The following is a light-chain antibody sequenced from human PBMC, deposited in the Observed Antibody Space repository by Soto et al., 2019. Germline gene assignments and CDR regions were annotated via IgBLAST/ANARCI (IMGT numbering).Light chain of an antibody. Sequence: DIHLTQSPSTLSASIGGRVTITCRASQSITTFLAWYQQKPGKAPQILIYDASKLEPGVPSRLSGGGSGTGFTLTISSLQPDDFATYYCQQYSTYPLTFGGGTKVDIK. V-gene: IGKV1-5*01. CDR3: QQYSTYPLT. J-gene: IGKJ4*01. CDR1: QSITTF. CDR2: DAS.